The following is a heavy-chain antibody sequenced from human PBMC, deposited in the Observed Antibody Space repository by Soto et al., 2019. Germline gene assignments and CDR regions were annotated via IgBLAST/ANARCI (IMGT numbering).Heavy chain of an antibody. CDR3: ARTASPYYYGSGSWSYYFDY. D-gene: IGHD3-10*01. J-gene: IGHJ4*02. CDR1: GYTFTSYG. Sequence: ASVKVSCKASGYTFTSYGISWVRQAPGQGLEWMGWISAYNGNTNYAQKLQGRVTMTTDTSTSTAYMELSSLRSDDTAVYYCARTASPYYYGSGSWSYYFDYWGQGTLVTVSS. CDR2: ISAYNGNT. V-gene: IGHV1-18*01.